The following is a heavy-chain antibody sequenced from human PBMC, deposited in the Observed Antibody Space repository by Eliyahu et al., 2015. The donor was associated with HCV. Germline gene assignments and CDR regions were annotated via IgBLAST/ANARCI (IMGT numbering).Heavy chain of an antibody. CDR3: ARDGGTSSDYYDSSAYPADAFDI. J-gene: IGHJ3*02. V-gene: IGHV1-3*01. Sequence: QVQLVQSGAEVKKPGASVKVSCKASGYTFTSYAMHWVRQAPGQRLEWXGWXNAGNGNTKYSQKFQGRVTITRDTSASTAYMELSSLRSEDTAVYYCARDGGTSSDYYDSSAYPADAFDIWGQGTMVTVSS. D-gene: IGHD3-22*01. CDR2: XNAGNGNT. CDR1: GYTFTSYA.